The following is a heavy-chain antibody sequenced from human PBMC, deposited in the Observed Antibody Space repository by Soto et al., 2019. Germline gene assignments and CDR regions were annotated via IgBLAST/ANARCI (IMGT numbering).Heavy chain of an antibody. J-gene: IGHJ4*02. Sequence: AAVKVSCKASGYIFTSYGIYWVRQAPGQGLECMGWISVYIDNANYGQNFQGRVTMTTDRSTSTAYMELRSLISDDTAVYYCARGAFDYGSGSHYNSPFDYWGQGTLVTVSS. CDR2: ISVYIDNA. V-gene: IGHV1-18*04. CDR1: GYIFTSYG. D-gene: IGHD3-10*01. CDR3: ARGAFDYGSGSHYNSPFDY.